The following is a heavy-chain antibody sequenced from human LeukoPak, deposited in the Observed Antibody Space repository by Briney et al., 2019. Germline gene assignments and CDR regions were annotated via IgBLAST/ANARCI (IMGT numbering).Heavy chain of an antibody. Sequence: PSETLSLTCTVSGGSISSYYWSWIRQPPGKGLEWTGYIYYSGSTNYNPSLKSRVTISVDTSKNQFSLKLSSVTAADTAVYYCASGGGDILTGYYRYYYYYMDVWGKGTTVTISS. CDR3: ASGGGDILTGYYRYYYYYMDV. D-gene: IGHD3-9*01. V-gene: IGHV4-59*01. CDR2: IYYSGST. J-gene: IGHJ6*03. CDR1: GGSISSYY.